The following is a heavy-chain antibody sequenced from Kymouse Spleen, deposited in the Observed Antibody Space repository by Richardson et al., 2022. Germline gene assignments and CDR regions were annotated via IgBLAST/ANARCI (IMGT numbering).Heavy chain of an antibody. D-gene: IGHD3-9*01. V-gene: IGHV3-9*01. Sequence: EVQLVESGGGLVQPGRSLRLSCAASGFTFDDYAMHWVRQAPGKGLEWVSGISWNSGSIGYADSVKGRFTISRDNAKNSLYLQMNSLRAEDTALYYCAKDDILTGSSVQGTLVTVSS. CDR2: ISWNSGSI. CDR1: GFTFDDYA. J-gene: IGHJ4*02,IGHJ5*02.